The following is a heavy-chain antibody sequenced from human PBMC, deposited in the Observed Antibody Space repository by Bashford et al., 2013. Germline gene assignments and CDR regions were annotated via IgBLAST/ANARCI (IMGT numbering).Heavy chain of an antibody. J-gene: IGHJ4*02. CDR1: GFIFGNYG. Sequence: GSLRLSCAGYGFIFGNYGLHWVRQPPGKGLVWVSRINSDGSSTNYADSVKGRFTISRDNAKNTLYLQMNSLRAEDTAVYYCAIVSLPTGIVGYTPFSIDYWGQGTLVTVSS. CDR3: AIVSLPTGIVGYTPFSIDY. V-gene: IGHV3-74*01. CDR2: INSDGSST. D-gene: IGHD1-26*01.